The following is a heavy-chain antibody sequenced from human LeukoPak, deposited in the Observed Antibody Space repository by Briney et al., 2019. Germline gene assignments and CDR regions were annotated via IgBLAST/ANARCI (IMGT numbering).Heavy chain of an antibody. CDR1: GSTFSSYA. V-gene: IGHV3-23*01. Sequence: GGSLSLSCAASGSTFSSYAMSWVRQAPGKGLEWVSAISGSGGSTYYADSVKGRFTISRDNSKNTLYLQMNSLRAEDTAVYYCAKFLVQSLTYFDYWGQGTLVTVSS. D-gene: IGHD3-10*01. CDR2: ISGSGGST. CDR3: AKFLVQSLTYFDY. J-gene: IGHJ4*02.